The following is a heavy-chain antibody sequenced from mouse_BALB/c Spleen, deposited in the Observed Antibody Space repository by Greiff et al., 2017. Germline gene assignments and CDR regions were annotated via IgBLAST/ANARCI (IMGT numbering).Heavy chain of an antibody. Sequence: VQLQQSGAELVRPGASVKLSCKASGFNIKDYYMHWVKQRPEQGLEWIGWIDPENGNTIYDPKFQGKASITADTSSNTAYLQLSSLTSEDTAVYYCARSFPSCWDFDVWGAGTTVTVSS. CDR1: GFNIKDYY. V-gene: IGHV14-1*02. CDR2: IDPENGNT. J-gene: IGHJ1*01. CDR3: ARSFPSCWDFDV. D-gene: IGHD3-1*01.